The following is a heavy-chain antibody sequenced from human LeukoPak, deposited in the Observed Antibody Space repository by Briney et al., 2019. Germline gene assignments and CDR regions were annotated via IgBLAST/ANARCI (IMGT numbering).Heavy chain of an antibody. J-gene: IGHJ4*02. V-gene: IGHV3-33*01. CDR3: ATSNWNYYNY. CDR2: IWYDGSNK. Sequence: PGRSLRLSCAASGFTFSSYGMHWVRQAPGKGLEWVAVIWYDGSNKYYADSVRGRFTISRDNSKNTLYLQMNSLRAEDTSVYYCATSNWNYYNYWGQGTLVTVSS. CDR1: GFTFSSYG. D-gene: IGHD1-20*01.